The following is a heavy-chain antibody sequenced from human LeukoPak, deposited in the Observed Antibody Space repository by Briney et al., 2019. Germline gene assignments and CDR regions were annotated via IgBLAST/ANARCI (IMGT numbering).Heavy chain of an antibody. D-gene: IGHD3-10*01. V-gene: IGHV4-39*07. CDR2: IYYSGST. CDR1: GGSISSSSYY. J-gene: IGHJ5*02. CDR3: ARLVPRMRILWFGDQTQVGWFDP. Sequence: PSETLSLTCTVSGGSISSSSYYWGWIRQPPGKGLEWIGSIYYSGSTYYNPSLKSRVTISVDTSKNQFSLKLSSVTAADTAVYYCARLVPRMRILWFGDQTQVGWFDPWGQGTLVTVPS.